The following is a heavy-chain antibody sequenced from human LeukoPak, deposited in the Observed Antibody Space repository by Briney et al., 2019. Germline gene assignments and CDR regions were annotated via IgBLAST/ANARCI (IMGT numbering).Heavy chain of an antibody. V-gene: IGHV3-11*01. CDR1: GFTFSDYY. D-gene: IGHD3-3*01. J-gene: IGHJ6*02. CDR2: ISSSGSTI. Sequence: GGSLRLSCAASGFTFSDYYMSWIRQAPGKGLEWVPYISSSGSTIYYADSVKGRFTISRDNAKNSLYLQMNSLRAEDTAVYYCARGGYDFWSGYYTGINYYGMDVWGQGTTVTVS. CDR3: ARGGYDFWSGYYTGINYYGMDV.